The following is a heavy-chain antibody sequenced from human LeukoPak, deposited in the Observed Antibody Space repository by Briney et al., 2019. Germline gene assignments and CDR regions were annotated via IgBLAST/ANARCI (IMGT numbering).Heavy chain of an antibody. CDR2: ISSTGGSR. CDR3: ATLTVASSFDY. Sequence: GGSLRLSRAASEFAFSVYEMYWVRQAPGKGLEWGSYISSTGGSRYYADSVKGRFTISRDNAKNSLYLQMNSLRGEDTAVYYCATLTVASSFDYWGQGALVTVSS. D-gene: IGHD6-19*01. CDR1: EFAFSVYE. J-gene: IGHJ4*02. V-gene: IGHV3-48*03.